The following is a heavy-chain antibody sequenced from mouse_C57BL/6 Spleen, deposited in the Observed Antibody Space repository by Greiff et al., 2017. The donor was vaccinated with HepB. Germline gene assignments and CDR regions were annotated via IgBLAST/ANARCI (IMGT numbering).Heavy chain of an antibody. CDR3: ALYYGYDEFAY. J-gene: IGHJ3*01. CDR2: IFPGSGST. CDR1: GYTFTDYY. V-gene: IGHV1-75*01. D-gene: IGHD2-2*01. Sequence: QVQLKESGPELVKPGASVKISCKASGYTFTDYYINWVKQRPGQGLEWIGWIFPGSGSTYYNEKFKGKATLTVDKSSSTAYMLLSSLTSEDSAVYFCALYYGYDEFAYWGQGTLVTVSA.